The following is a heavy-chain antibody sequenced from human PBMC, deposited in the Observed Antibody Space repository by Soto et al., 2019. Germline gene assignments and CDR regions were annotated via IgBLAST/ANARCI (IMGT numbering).Heavy chain of an antibody. CDR3: TRDASRDSSARGWFDP. CDR2: ISSNSAYI. Sequence: GGSLRLSCADSGCTFRSFTMNWVRQAPGKGLEWVSTISSNSAYIYYTDALRGRFTISRDNAKNSLHLQMNSLRAEDTAVYYCTRDASRDSSARGWFDPWGPGTLFPVSS. J-gene: IGHJ5*02. V-gene: IGHV3-21*01. D-gene: IGHD6-13*01. CDR1: GCTFRSFT.